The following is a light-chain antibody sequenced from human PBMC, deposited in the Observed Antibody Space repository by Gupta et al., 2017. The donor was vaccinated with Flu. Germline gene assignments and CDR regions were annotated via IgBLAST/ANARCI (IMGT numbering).Light chain of an antibody. Sequence: DIQMTQSPSTLSASVGDRVTITCRASQSISSWLAWYQQKPGKAPKLLIYKASSLDSGVPSRFSGSGSGTEFTLTISSLQPDDFATYYCLQDKSYPWTFGQGTKVEIK. J-gene: IGKJ1*01. CDR2: KAS. V-gene: IGKV1-5*03. CDR1: QSISSW. CDR3: LQDKSYPWT.